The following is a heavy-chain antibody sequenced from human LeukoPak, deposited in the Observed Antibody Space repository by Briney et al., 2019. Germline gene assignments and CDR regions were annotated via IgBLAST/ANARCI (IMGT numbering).Heavy chain of an antibody. CDR2: ISSTSSYI. D-gene: IGHD6-19*01. V-gene: IGHV3-21*01. J-gene: IGHJ4*02. CDR1: GFSFSIYS. Sequence: GGSLRLSCAASGFSFSIYSMNWVRQAPGKGLEWVSSISSTSSYIYYADSVKGRFTISRDNAKNSLYLQMNSLRTEDTALYYCASGLSGWDIWGQGALVTVS. CDR3: ASGLSGWDI.